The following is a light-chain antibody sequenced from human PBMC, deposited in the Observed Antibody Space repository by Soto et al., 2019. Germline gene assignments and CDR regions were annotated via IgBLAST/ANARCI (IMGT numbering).Light chain of an antibody. CDR2: GAS. Sequence: EIVMTQXPATLSVSPGERATLSCRASQSVSSNLAWYQQKPGQAPRLLIYGASTRATGIPARFSGSGSGTEFTLTISSLQSEDFAVYYCQQYNNWPRWTFGQGTKVEIK. J-gene: IGKJ1*01. CDR1: QSVSSN. CDR3: QQYNNWPRWT. V-gene: IGKV3-15*01.